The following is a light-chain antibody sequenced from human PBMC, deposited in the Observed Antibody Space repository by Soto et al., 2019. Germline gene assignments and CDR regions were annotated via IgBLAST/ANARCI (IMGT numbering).Light chain of an antibody. CDR3: QQAYSVPQVT. V-gene: IGKV1-39*01. J-gene: IGKJ3*01. CDR1: QSVRTN. CDR2: AAS. Sequence: DIQMTQSPSSLSASVGDRVTISCRASQSVRTNLNWYQQKPGKAPKLPISAASSLQSGVPSRFRGSGSGTDFTLTISSLQPEDFATYYCQQAYSVPQVTFGPGTKVDIK.